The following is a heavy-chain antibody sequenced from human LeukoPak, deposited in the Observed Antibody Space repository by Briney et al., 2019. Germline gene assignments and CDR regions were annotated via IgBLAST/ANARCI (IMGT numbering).Heavy chain of an antibody. J-gene: IGHJ4*02. CDR1: GGSISNYY. Sequence: SETLSLTCTVSGGSISNYYWSWIRQPAGKGLEWIGRIYTSGSTNYNPSLKSRVTISMDTSKNQFSLRLSSVTAADTAVYYCARDVYSSSPNWGQGTLVTVSS. CDR2: IYTSGST. D-gene: IGHD6-6*01. CDR3: ARDVYSSSPN. V-gene: IGHV4-4*07.